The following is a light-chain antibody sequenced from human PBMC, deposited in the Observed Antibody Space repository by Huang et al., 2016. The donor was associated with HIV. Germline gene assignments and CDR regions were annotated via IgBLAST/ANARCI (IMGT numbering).Light chain of an antibody. CDR3: QQSYSSPPT. J-gene: IGKJ2*01. CDR2: SAA. Sequence: DIQMTQSPSSLSASVGERVTITCRESQRISSYLICYQQKPGKAPKVLIHSAASLQSGVPSRCSGSGSWTDVSLTISRLQPEDFATYYCQQSYSSPPTFGQGTKVEIK. CDR1: QRISSY. V-gene: IGKV1-39*01.